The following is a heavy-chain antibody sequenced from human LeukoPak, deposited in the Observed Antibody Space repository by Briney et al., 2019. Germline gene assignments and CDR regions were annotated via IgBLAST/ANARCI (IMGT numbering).Heavy chain of an antibody. V-gene: IGHV3-23*01. D-gene: IGHD5-12*01. J-gene: IGHJ6*03. Sequence: PGGSLRLSCAASGFTFSSYDMSWVRQAPGKGLEWVSAISGSGGSTYYADSVKGRFTISRDNAKNSLYLQMNNLRAEDTAIYYSAKDPGVLYSGYDVSYYYYMDVWGKGTTVSVS. CDR1: GFTFSSYD. CDR3: AKDPGVLYSGYDVSYYYYMDV. CDR2: ISGSGGST.